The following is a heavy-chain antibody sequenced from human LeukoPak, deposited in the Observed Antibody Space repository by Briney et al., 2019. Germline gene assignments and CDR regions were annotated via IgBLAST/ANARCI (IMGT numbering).Heavy chain of an antibody. Sequence: GGSLRLSCAASGFTFSSYAMNWVRQAPGKGLEWVSSISSSSSYIYYADSVKGRFTISRDNAKNSLYLQMNSLRAEDTAVYYCAREPRQIAAAKINWFDPWGQGTLVTVSS. J-gene: IGHJ5*02. CDR3: AREPRQIAAAKINWFDP. D-gene: IGHD6-13*01. V-gene: IGHV3-21*01. CDR1: GFTFSSYA. CDR2: ISSSSSYI.